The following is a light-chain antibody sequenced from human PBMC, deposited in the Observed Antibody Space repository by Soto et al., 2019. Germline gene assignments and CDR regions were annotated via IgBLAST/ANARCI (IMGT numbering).Light chain of an antibody. J-gene: IGKJ1*01. CDR1: QSVSNNY. V-gene: IGKV3-20*01. CDR2: GAS. Sequence: EIVLTQSPGTLSLSPGERATLSCRASQSVSNNYLAWYQQKPGQAPRLLIYGASNRATGLPDRFSGSGSGTHFTLTISRLEPEDFAVYYSQQYGSSGTFGQGTKVEIK. CDR3: QQYGSSGT.